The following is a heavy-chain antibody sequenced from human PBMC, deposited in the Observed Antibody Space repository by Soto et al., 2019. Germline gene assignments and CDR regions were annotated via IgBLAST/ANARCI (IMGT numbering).Heavy chain of an antibody. D-gene: IGHD3-22*01. CDR1: GFSLSNNG. CDR3: AKGGSGNYLTYYYYYGMDV. CDR2: ISYDGNNK. J-gene: IGHJ6*02. Sequence: GGSLRLSCAASGFSLSNNGMHWVRQAPGKRLEWVAVISYDGNNKYYADSVKGRFTISRDNSKNTVYLEMNNLRAEDTAMYYCAKGGSGNYLTYYYYYGMDVWGQGTTVTVSS. V-gene: IGHV3-30*18.